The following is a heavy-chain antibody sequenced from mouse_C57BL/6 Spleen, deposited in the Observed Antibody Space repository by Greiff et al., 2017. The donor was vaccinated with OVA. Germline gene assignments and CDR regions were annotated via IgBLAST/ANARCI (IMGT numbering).Heavy chain of an antibody. CDR3: ESYGGYSFDY. V-gene: IGHV1-76*01. CDR1: GYTFTDYY. D-gene: IGHD1-1*02. J-gene: IGHJ2*01. Sequence: QVQLQQSGAELVRPGASVKLSCKASGYTFTDYYINWVKQRPGQGLEWIARIYPGSGNTYYNEKFKGKATLTADQSSSTAYMQLSSLTSEDSAVYFCESYGGYSFDYWGQGTTLTVSS. CDR2: IYPGSGNT.